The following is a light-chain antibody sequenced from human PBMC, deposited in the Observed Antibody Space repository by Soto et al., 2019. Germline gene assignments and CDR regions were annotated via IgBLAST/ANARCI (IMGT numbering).Light chain of an antibody. J-gene: IGKJ1*01. CDR1: QGISTY. V-gene: IGKV1-39*01. CDR3: QQSYSTTWR. Sequence: DMQMTQSPSSLSEPAGDRVTLTCGASQGISTYLNWYQQKPGKAPKLMIYAAYSLQSGVPSRFSGSGSETDFTLTISSMQPEEFATYSCQQSYSTTWRFGQGTQLDIK. CDR2: AAY.